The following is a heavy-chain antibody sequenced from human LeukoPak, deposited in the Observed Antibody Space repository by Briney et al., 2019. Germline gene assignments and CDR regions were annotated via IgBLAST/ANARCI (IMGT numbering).Heavy chain of an antibody. CDR2: IWYDGSNK. CDR3: ARDRGFIVVVPAAFDY. J-gene: IGHJ4*02. CDR1: GFTFSSYG. Sequence: PGGSLRLSCAASGFTFSSYGMHWVRQAPGKGLEWVAVIWYDGSNKYHADSVKGRFTISRDNSKNTLYLQMNSLRAEDTAVYYRARDRGFIVVVPAAFDYWGQGTLVTVSS. V-gene: IGHV3-33*01. D-gene: IGHD2-2*01.